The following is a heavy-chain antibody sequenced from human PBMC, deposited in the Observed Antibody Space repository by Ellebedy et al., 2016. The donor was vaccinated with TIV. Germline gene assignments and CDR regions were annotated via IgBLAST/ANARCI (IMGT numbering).Heavy chain of an antibody. D-gene: IGHD1-26*01. V-gene: IGHV4-34*01. CDR3: ARGASYSGSYGWFDP. CDR1: GGSFSGYY. J-gene: IGHJ5*02. Sequence: SETLSLTXAVYGGSFSGYYWSWIRQPPGKGLEWIGEINHSGSTNYNPSLKSRVTISVDTSKNQFSLKLSSVTAADTAVYYCARGASYSGSYGWFDPWGQGTLVTVSS. CDR2: INHSGST.